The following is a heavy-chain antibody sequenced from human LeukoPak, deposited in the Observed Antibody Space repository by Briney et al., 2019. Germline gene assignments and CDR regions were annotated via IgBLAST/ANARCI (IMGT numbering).Heavy chain of an antibody. CDR2: IIPIFGTA. V-gene: IGHV1-69*13. J-gene: IGHJ3*02. CDR1: GGTFSSYA. Sequence: ASVKVSCKASGGTFSSYAISWVRQAPGQGLEWMGGIIPIFGTANYAQKFQGRVTITADESTSTAYMELRSLRSDDTAVYYCARGQDGYPDAFDIWGQGTMVTVSS. CDR3: ARGQDGYPDAFDI. D-gene: IGHD5-24*01.